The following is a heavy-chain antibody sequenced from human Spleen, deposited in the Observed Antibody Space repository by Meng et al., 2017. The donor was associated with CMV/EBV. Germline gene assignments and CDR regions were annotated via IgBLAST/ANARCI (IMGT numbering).Heavy chain of an antibody. CDR1: GGSFSGYY. V-gene: IGHV4-34*01. Sequence: SETLSLTCAVYGGSFSGYYWSWIRQPPGKGLEWIGSIYYSGSTYYNPSLKSRVTISVDTSKNQFSLKLSSVTAADTAVYYCARDSDIVVVPAAIGNYYYGMDVWGQGTTVTVSS. D-gene: IGHD2-2*02. CDR2: IYYSGST. J-gene: IGHJ6*02. CDR3: ARDSDIVVVPAAIGNYYYGMDV.